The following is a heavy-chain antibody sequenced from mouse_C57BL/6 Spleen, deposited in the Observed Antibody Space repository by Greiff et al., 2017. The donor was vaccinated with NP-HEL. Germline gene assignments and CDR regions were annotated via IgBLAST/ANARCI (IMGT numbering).Heavy chain of an antibody. D-gene: IGHD4-1*01. CDR1: GFTFSSYA. CDR3: ARGLGRSSYFDY. V-gene: IGHV5-4*03. Sequence: EVNVVESGGGLVKPGGSLKLSCAASGFTFSSYAMSWVRQTPEKRLEWVATISDGGSYTYYPDNVKGRFTISRDNAKNNLYLQMSHLKSEDTAMYYCARGLGRSSYFDYWGQGTTLTVSS. CDR2: ISDGGSYT. J-gene: IGHJ2*01.